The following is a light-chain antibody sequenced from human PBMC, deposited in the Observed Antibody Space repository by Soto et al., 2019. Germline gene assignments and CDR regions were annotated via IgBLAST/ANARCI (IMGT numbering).Light chain of an antibody. CDR3: QQYGRSPFT. CDR2: GAS. J-gene: IGKJ3*01. V-gene: IGKV3-15*01. Sequence: EIVMTQSPATLSVSPGERATLSCRASQSVYNNLAWYQQKPGQAPRLLIYGASTRATGIPARFSGSGSGTEFTLTISSLQSEDFAVYYCQQYGRSPFTFGPGTKVDIK. CDR1: QSVYNN.